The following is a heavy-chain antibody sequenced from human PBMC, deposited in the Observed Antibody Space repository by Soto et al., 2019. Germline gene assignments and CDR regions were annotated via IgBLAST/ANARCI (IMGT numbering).Heavy chain of an antibody. Sequence: SETLSLTCAVSGGSISSSDYYWGWVRQPPGKGLEWIGSVYYSGSTYYNPSLRSRVTISVDTSKKHFSLKLSSVTAADTAMYYCARHRANSGYLYFFDYWGQGTLVTVSS. D-gene: IGHD5-12*01. CDR2: VYYSGST. CDR3: ARHRANSGYLYFFDY. V-gene: IGHV4-39*01. J-gene: IGHJ4*02. CDR1: GGSISSSDYY.